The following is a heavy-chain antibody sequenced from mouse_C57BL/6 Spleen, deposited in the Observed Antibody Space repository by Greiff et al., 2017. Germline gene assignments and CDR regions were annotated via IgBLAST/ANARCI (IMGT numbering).Heavy chain of an antibody. J-gene: IGHJ2*01. V-gene: IGHV1-53*01. CDR1: GYTFTSYW. CDR2: ITPSNGGT. Sequence: VQLQQPGTELVKPGASVKLSCKASGYTFTSYWMHWVKQRPGQGLEWIGNITPSNGGTNYNEKFKSKATLTVDKSSSTAYLQLSSLTSEDSAVYYCAGWAHYDGSSYDDYWGQGTTLTVSS. D-gene: IGHD1-1*01. CDR3: AGWAHYDGSSYDDY.